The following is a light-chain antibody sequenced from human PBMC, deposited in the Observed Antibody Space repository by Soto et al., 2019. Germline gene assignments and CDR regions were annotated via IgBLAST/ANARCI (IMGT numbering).Light chain of an antibody. CDR3: QQYIGYSTWT. CDR2: DAS. Sequence: DIQMTQSPSTLSASVGDRITITCRASQSISIWLAWYQQTPGKAPKILIYDASHLESGVPSRFSGSGSGTEFTLTISSLQPDDFATYYCQQYIGYSTWTFGQGTRVEIK. CDR1: QSISIW. V-gene: IGKV1-5*01. J-gene: IGKJ1*01.